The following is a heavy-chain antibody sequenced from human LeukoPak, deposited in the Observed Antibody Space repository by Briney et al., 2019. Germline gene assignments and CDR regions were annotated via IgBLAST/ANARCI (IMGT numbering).Heavy chain of an antibody. CDR1: GFTFSSYA. V-gene: IGHV3-23*01. CDR3: AKIQGPRNFQH. Sequence: GGSLRLSCAASGFTFSSYAMSWVRQAPGKGLEWVSAISGSGGGTYYADSVKGRFTISRDNSKNTLYLQMNSLRAEDTAVYYCAKIQGPRNFQHWGQGTLVTVSS. CDR2: ISGSGGGT. J-gene: IGHJ1*01.